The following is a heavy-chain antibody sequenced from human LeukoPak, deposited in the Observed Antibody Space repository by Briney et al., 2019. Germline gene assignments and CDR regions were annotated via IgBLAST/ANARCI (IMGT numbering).Heavy chain of an antibody. CDR1: GGSISSSSYY. D-gene: IGHD2-15*01. Sequence: SETLSLTCTVSGGSISSSSYYWGWIRQPPGKGLEWIGSIYYSGSTHYNPSLKSRVTISVDTSKKQFSLKLSSVTAADTAVYYCARRSRIVVVVAASNWFVPWGQGTLVTVSS. CDR3: ARRSRIVVVVAASNWFVP. CDR2: IYYSGST. J-gene: IGHJ5*02. V-gene: IGHV4-39*07.